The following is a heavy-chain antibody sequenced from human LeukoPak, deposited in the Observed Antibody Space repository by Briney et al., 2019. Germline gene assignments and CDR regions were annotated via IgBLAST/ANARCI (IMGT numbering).Heavy chain of an antibody. V-gene: IGHV1-8*01. CDR2: MRPSSGNT. CDR1: GYTFTNND. J-gene: IGHJ4*02. Sequence: GASVKVSCKASGYTFTNNDINWVRQATGQGLEWMGWMRPSSGNTEFAQKFQGRVTMTRDTSISTAYMELTSLTSDDTALYYCARGRAGFDYWGQGTLVTVSS. D-gene: IGHD6-25*01. CDR3: ARGRAGFDY.